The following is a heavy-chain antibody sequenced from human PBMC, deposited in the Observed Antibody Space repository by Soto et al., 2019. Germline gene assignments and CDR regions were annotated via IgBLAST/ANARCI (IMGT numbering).Heavy chain of an antibody. CDR1: GYTFTSVY. CDR2: INPVGAST. Sequence: QVQLVQSGAEVTKPGASVRVSCKASGYTFTSVYMHWVRQAPGKGLEWMGIINPVGASTSFGQDFQGRVTMTRDTSTSAVYMEMSSLRSDDTAMYYCARSGYSNSPYFDYWGQGTLVTVSS. V-gene: IGHV1-46*01. CDR3: ARSGYSNSPYFDY. J-gene: IGHJ4*02. D-gene: IGHD4-4*01.